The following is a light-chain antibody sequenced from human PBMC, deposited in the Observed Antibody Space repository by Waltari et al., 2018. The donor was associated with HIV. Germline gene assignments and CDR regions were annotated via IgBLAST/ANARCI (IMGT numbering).Light chain of an antibody. CDR3: QAWDSSTAV. CDR2: QDT. J-gene: IGLJ2*01. CDR1: KLGDRY. Sequence: SYELTQPPSVSVSPGQTASITCSGDKLGDRYACWYYQKPGQSPLLVIYQDTKRPSGIPERFSGSNCGSTATLTISGTQSMEEADYYCQAWDSSTAVFGGGTKLTVL. V-gene: IGLV3-1*01.